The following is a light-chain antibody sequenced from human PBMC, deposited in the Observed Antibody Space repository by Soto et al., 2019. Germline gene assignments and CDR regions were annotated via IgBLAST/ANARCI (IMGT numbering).Light chain of an antibody. CDR3: QQRSNWPPIT. Sequence: IVLTQSPATLSLSPGERATLYCRASQSVSSYLAWYQQKPGQAPRLLIYDASHRATDIPARFSGSGSGTDFTLTISSLEPEDFAVYYCQQRSNWPPITFGQGTRLKIK. CDR1: QSVSSY. CDR2: DAS. V-gene: IGKV3-11*01. J-gene: IGKJ5*01.